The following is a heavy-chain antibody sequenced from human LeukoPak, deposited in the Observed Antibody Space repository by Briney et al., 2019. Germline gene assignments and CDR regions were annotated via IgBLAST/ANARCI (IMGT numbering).Heavy chain of an antibody. CDR3: AKEQRIGDLDDY. CDR1: GFPFSNYV. D-gene: IGHD3-10*01. V-gene: IGHV3-23*01. CDR2: ISGSAITT. J-gene: IGHJ4*02. Sequence: LLGGSLRLSCTTSGFPFSNYVMSWVRQAPGKGLEWVSSISGSAITTYYADSVKGRFAISRDNSKDTLYLQMTSLRAGDTAVYYYAKEQRIGDLDDYRGQGTLVTVSS.